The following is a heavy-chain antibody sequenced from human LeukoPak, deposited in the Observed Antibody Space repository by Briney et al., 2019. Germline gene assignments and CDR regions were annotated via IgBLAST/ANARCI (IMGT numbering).Heavy chain of an antibody. Sequence: GGSLRLSCAASGFTFSSYSMNWVRQAPGKGLEWVSSISSSSYIYYADSVKGRFTISRDNAKNSLYLQMNSLRAEDTAVYYCARDTILIVATHFDYWGQGTLVTVSS. CDR2: ISSSSYI. J-gene: IGHJ4*02. CDR1: GFTFSSYS. CDR3: ARDTILIVATHFDY. D-gene: IGHD3-22*01. V-gene: IGHV3-21*01.